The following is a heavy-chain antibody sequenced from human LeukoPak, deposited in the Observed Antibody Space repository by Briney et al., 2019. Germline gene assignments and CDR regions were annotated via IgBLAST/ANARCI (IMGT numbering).Heavy chain of an antibody. CDR3: ARGGEYSSSSDSYYFDY. J-gene: IGHJ4*02. Sequence: ASVKVSCKASGYTFTSYGISWVRQAPGQELEWMGWISAYNGNTNYAQKLQGRVTMTTDTSTSTAYMELRSLRSDDTAVYYCARGGEYSSSSDSYYFDYWGQGTLVTVSS. V-gene: IGHV1-18*01. D-gene: IGHD6-6*01. CDR1: GYTFTSYG. CDR2: ISAYNGNT.